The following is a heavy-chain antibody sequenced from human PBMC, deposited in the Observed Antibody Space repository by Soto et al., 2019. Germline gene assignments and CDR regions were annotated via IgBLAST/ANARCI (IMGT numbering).Heavy chain of an antibody. CDR2: INQDGSEK. CDR1: GFTFSDHW. V-gene: IGHV3-7*01. CDR3: ARMIVAPMFFFYYMDV. Sequence: PGGSLRLSCASSGFTFSDHWMTWVRQAPGKGLEWVANINQDGSEKYYVDSVRGRFTISRDNAKNSMYLQMNSLRAEDTAVYYCARMIVAPMFFFYYMDVWGKGTTVTVSS. D-gene: IGHD5-12*01. J-gene: IGHJ6*03.